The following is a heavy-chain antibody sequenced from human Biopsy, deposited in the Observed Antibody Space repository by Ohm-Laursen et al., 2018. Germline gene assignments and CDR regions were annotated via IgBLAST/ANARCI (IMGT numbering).Heavy chain of an antibody. J-gene: IGHJ5*02. CDR2: IFYSGII. V-gene: IGHV4-39*01. CDR3: ARHPTGFWFDP. CDR1: GSSVSSNTNY. Sequence: GTLSLTCTVSGSSVSSNTNYWAWIRQPPGKGLEWIGSIFYSGIIYYNPSLKSRVSISVDTSTNQFSLNLNSVTAADTAVYYCARHPTGFWFDPWGQGTLVIVSS.